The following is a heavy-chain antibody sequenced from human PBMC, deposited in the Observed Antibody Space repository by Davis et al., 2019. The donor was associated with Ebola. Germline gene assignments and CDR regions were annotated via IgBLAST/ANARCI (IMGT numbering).Heavy chain of an antibody. Sequence: GESLKISCAASGFTFSSYSMNWVRQAPGKGLVWVSRINSDGSSTSYADSVKGRFTISRDNAKNTLYLQMNSLRAEDTAVYYCAKDYFDYWGQGTLVTVSS. CDR1: GFTFSSYS. CDR2: INSDGSST. J-gene: IGHJ4*02. V-gene: IGHV3-74*01. CDR3: AKDYFDY.